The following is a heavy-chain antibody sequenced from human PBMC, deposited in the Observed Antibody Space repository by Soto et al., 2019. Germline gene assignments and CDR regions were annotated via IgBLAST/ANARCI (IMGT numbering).Heavy chain of an antibody. CDR3: AKDHNPYSRAPGMDV. CDR2: ISGSGGST. J-gene: IGHJ6*02. V-gene: IGHV3-23*01. Sequence: EVQLLESGGGLVQPGGSLRLSCAASGFTFSSYAMSWVRQAPGKGLEWVSAISGSGGSTYYADSVKGRFTISRDNSKNTLYLQMNSLRAEDTAVYYSAKDHNPYSRAPGMDVWGQGTTVTVSS. CDR1: GFTFSSYA. D-gene: IGHD1-20*01.